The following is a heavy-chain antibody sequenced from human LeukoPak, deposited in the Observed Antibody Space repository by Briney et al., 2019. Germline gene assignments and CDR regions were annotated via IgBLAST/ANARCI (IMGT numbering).Heavy chain of an antibody. CDR3: AKSAVAGKSNYYGMDV. J-gene: IGHJ6*02. CDR1: GFTFSNYA. CDR2: ISGTTGNT. V-gene: IGHV3-23*01. D-gene: IGHD6-19*01. Sequence: GGSLRLSCAASGFTFSNYAMSWVRQAPGKGLEWVSGISGTTGNTYYADSVKGRFTISRDNSKNTLYLQMNSLRAEDTAVYYCAKSAVAGKSNYYGMDVWGQGTTVTVSS.